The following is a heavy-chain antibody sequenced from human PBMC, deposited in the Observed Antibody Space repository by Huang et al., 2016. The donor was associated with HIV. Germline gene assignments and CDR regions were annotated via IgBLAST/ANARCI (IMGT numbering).Heavy chain of an antibody. CDR1: GFVLNNYV. Sequence: QVQLVESGGGVVQPGRSLRLSCGAVGFVLNNYVLHWVRQTQGKGREWVAGLSKDGRDKQYAESVKGRFTISKDNSKNTLYLEMDSLTPEDTGVYYCAREDGSSGDCGYFGPWGQGAQVTVAT. D-gene: IGHD3-22*01. CDR2: LSKDGRDK. CDR3: AREDGSSGDCGYFGP. V-gene: IGHV3-30*03. J-gene: IGHJ4*02.